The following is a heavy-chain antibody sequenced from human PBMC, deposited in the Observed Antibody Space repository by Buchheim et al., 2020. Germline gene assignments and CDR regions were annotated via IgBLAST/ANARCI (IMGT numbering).Heavy chain of an antibody. CDR1: GFTFSDYF. J-gene: IGHJ6*02. V-gene: IGHV3-11*06. Sequence: QVQLVESGGGLVKPGGSLRLSCAASGFTFSDYFMSWIRQAPGKGLEWVSYISSSSSYTKYADSVKGRFTCSRDNAKNSLYLQMNSLRAEATAVYYCASSTGYYYYYGMDVWGQGTT. D-gene: IGHD1-14*01. CDR2: ISSSSSYT. CDR3: ASSTGYYYYYGMDV.